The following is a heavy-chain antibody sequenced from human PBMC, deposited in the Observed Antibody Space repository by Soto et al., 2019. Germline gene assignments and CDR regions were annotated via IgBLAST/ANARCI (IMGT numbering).Heavy chain of an antibody. Sequence: SETLSLTCAVSGTSISSSHWWTWVRQSPGKGLEWIGQIYHSGMTNYNPSLKSRVTISVDKSNNQFSLKMTSVTAADTAVYYCATIKLGSNRLDYWGQGTLVTVS. CDR3: ATIKLGSNRLDY. D-gene: IGHD3-10*01. V-gene: IGHV4-4*02. J-gene: IGHJ4*02. CDR1: GTSISSSHW. CDR2: IYHSGMT.